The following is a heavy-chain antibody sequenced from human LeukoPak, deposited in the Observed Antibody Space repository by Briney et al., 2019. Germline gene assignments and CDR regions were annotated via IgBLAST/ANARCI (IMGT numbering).Heavy chain of an antibody. Sequence: SETLSLTCTVSRGSISGSIRSQYWSWLRQPPGKGLEWIGYISSSGSTNDNPSLRSRVTISVDTSKNQFFLNLSSVSAADTAVYYCARIPLGYSGAYYFDYWGQGTLVTVSP. CDR1: RGSISGSIRSQY. CDR3: ARIPLGYSGAYYFDY. D-gene: IGHD5-12*01. J-gene: IGHJ4*02. CDR2: ISSSGST. V-gene: IGHV4-4*09.